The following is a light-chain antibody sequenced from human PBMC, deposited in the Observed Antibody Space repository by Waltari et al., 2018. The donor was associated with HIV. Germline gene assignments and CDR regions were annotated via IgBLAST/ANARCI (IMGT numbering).Light chain of an antibody. CDR2: GTN. CDR3: QSYDSSLSGWVV. Sequence: QSVLTQPPSVSGAPGQRVTISCTGSSSNIGAGYDLHWSQQLPGTAPTLLIYGTNNRPSGVPDRFSGSKSGTSASLAITGLQAEDEAEYYCQSYDSSLSGWVVFGGGTKVTVL. CDR1: SSNIGAGYD. V-gene: IGLV1-40*01. J-gene: IGLJ2*01.